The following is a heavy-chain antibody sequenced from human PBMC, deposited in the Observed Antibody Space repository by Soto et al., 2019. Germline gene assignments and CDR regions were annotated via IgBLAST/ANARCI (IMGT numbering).Heavy chain of an antibody. D-gene: IGHD1-26*01. V-gene: IGHV4-34*01. J-gene: IGHJ4*02. CDR2: INHSGST. CDR1: GGSFSGYY. Sequence: PSETLSLTCAVYGGSFSGYYWSWIRQPPGKGLGWIGEINHSGSTNYNPSLKSRVTISVDTSKNQFSLKLSSVTAADTAVYYCARGWREPDYYFDYWGQGTLVTVSS. CDR3: ARGWREPDYYFDY.